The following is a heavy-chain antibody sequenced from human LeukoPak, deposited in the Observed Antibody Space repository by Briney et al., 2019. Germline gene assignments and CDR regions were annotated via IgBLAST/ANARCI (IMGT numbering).Heavy chain of an antibody. J-gene: IGHJ3*02. V-gene: IGHV4-4*02. CDR1: GGSISSSNW. D-gene: IGHD3-22*01. CDR3: ATLWYYYDSSDYYTPADGFDI. CDR2: IYHSGST. Sequence: SETLSLTCAVSGGSISSSNWWSWVRQPPGKGLEWIGEIYHSGSTNYNPSLKSRVTISVDKSKNQFSLKLSSVTAADTAVYYCATLWYYYDSSDYYTPADGFDIWGQGTMVSVSS.